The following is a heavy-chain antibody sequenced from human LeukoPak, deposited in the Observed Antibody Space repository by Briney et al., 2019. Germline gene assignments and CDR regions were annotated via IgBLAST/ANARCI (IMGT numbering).Heavy chain of an antibody. CDR2: ISGSGSST. D-gene: IGHD1-14*01. CDR3: ARYSSFTRIYLDY. J-gene: IGHJ4*02. V-gene: IGHV3-23*01. Sequence: GGSLRLSCAASGFTFSTYAMSWVRQAPGKGLEWVSVISGSGSSTYYADSVKGRFTISRDNSKNTLYLQMNSLRAEDTAVYYCARYSSFTRIYLDYWGQGTLVTVSS. CDR1: GFTFSTYA.